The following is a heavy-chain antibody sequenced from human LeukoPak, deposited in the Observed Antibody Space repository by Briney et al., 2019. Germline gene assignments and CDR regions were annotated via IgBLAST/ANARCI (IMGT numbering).Heavy chain of an antibody. V-gene: IGHV4-4*02. J-gene: IGHJ5*02. D-gene: IGHD2-21*02. Sequence: PSETLSLTCAVSGGSLSSSNWWSWARQPPGKGLEWIGEIHHGGTTNYNPSLKSRVTISVDKSKNQFSLNLISVTAADTAMYYCARGGDTPFDPWGQGTLITVSS. CDR2: IHHGGTT. CDR1: GGSLSSSNW. CDR3: ARGGDTPFDP.